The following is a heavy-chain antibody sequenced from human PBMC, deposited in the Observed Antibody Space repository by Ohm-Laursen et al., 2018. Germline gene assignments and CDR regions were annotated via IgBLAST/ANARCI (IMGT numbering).Heavy chain of an antibody. CDR3: ARGLVGDRRGFYPYYFDY. D-gene: IGHD3-22*01. V-gene: IGHV4-59*07. CDR1: GGSISSYY. J-gene: IGHJ4*02. Sequence: SDTLSLTCTVSGGSISSYYWSWIRQPPGKGLEWIAYIYYSGNANYNPSLKSRIALSVDTPKNQFSLNLSSVTAADTAVYYCARGLVGDRRGFYPYYFDYWGQGTLVTVSS. CDR2: IYYSGNA.